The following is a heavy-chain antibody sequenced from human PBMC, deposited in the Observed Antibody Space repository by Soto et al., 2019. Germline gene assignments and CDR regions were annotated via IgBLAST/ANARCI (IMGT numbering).Heavy chain of an antibody. Sequence: QVQLVETGGGVVQPGRSLRLSCAASGFTFSSYGMHWVRQAPGKGLEWVAVISYDGSNKYYADSVKDRFTISRDNSKNTLYLQMNSLRAEDTAVYYCAKVRQQPDWGQGTLVTVSS. CDR1: GFTFSSYG. CDR3: AKVRQQPD. D-gene: IGHD6-13*01. CDR2: ISYDGSNK. V-gene: IGHV3-30*18. J-gene: IGHJ1*01.